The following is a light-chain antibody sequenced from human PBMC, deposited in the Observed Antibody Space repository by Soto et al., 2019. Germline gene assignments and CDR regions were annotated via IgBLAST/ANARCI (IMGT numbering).Light chain of an antibody. V-gene: IGKV1-8*01. CDR2: AAS. Sequence: AIRMTQSPSSFSASTGDRVTITCRASQGISSYLAWYQQKPGKAPKLLIYAASTLQSGVPSRFSGSGSGTDFTLTISCLQSEDFATYYCQQYYTDFTFGGGTRWRSN. CDR3: QQYYTDFT. CDR1: QGISSY. J-gene: IGKJ4*01.